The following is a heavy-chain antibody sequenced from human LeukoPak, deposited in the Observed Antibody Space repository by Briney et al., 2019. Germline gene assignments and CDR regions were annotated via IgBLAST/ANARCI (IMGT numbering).Heavy chain of an antibody. CDR3: ASLPKYSSSSGDSY. Sequence: SVKVSCKASGYTFTGYYMHWVRQAPGQGLEWMGWINPNSGGTNYAQKFQGRVTMTRDTSISTAYMELSRLRSDDTAVYYCASLPKYSSSSGDSYWGQGTLVTVSS. D-gene: IGHD6-6*01. CDR1: GYTFTGYY. J-gene: IGHJ4*02. CDR2: INPNSGGT. V-gene: IGHV1-2*02.